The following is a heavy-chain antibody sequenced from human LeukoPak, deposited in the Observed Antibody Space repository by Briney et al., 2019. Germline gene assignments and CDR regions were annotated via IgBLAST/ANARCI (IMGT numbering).Heavy chain of an antibody. CDR2: IKSKTDGGTT. CDR3: ARAHGIAAAGGVFDY. CDR1: GFTFSNAW. V-gene: IGHV3-15*07. J-gene: IGHJ4*02. Sequence: GGSLRLSCAASGFTFSNAWMNWVRQAPGKGLEWVGRIKSKTDGGTTDYAAPVKGRFTISRDDSKNTLYLQMNSLKTEDTAVYYCARAHGIAAAGGVFDYWGQGALVTVSS. D-gene: IGHD6-13*01.